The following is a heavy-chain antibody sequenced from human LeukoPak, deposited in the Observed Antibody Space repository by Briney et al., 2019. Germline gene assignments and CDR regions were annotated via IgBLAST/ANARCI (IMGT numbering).Heavy chain of an antibody. CDR1: GYTFTSYD. V-gene: IGHV1-8*01. CDR2: TNPNSGNT. Sequence: ASVKVSCKASGYTFTSYDINWVRQATGQGLEWMGWTNPNSGNTGYAQKFQGRVTMTRNTSISTAYMELSSLRSEDTAVYYCARGPGSSGKYYYYYMDVWGKGTTVTVSS. J-gene: IGHJ6*03. CDR3: ARGPGSSGKYYYYYMDV. D-gene: IGHD6-19*01.